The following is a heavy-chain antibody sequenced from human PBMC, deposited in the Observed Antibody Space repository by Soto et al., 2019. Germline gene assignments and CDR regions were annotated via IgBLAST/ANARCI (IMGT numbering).Heavy chain of an antibody. V-gene: IGHV3-30-3*01. CDR2: IPYDGSNK. D-gene: IGHD6-13*01. CDR3: ARAHSSSPTIGHYFDY. CDR1: GFTFSSYA. J-gene: IGHJ4*02. Sequence: GGSLRLSCAASGFTFSSYAMHWVRQAPGKGLEWVAVIPYDGSNKYYADSVKGRFTISRDNSKNTLYLQMNSLRAEDTAVYYCARAHSSSPTIGHYFDYWGQGTLVTVSS.